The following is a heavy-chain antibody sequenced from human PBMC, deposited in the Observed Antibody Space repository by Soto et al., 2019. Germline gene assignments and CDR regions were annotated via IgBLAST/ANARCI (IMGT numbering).Heavy chain of an antibody. Sequence: QVQLVQSGAEVKKPGASVKVSCKASGYTFINYYMHWVRQAPGQGLEWMGIINPNGGSTTYAQKFQGRVTLTRDTSTNTVNMELGSLRSEETAVYYCAREKWLVRRNDPFDIWGQGTMVTVSS. V-gene: IGHV1-46*01. J-gene: IGHJ3*02. CDR1: GYTFINYY. CDR3: AREKWLVRRNDPFDI. CDR2: INPNGGST. D-gene: IGHD6-19*01.